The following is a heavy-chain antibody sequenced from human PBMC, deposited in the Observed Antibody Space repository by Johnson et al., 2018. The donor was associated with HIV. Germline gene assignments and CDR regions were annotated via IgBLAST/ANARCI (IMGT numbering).Heavy chain of an antibody. J-gene: IGHJ3*02. CDR2: ISFDGTTK. D-gene: IGHD4-17*01. CDR3: AREFLYGDYQDAFDI. V-gene: IGHV3-30*04. Sequence: QVQLVESGGGVVQPGTSMRLSCVVSGLNFSDYSMHWVRQTPGKGLEWVAVISFDGTTKYYADSVKGRFTISRDNSKNTLYLQMNSLRAEDTAVYYCAREFLYGDYQDAFDIWGQGTMVTVSS. CDR1: GLNFSDYS.